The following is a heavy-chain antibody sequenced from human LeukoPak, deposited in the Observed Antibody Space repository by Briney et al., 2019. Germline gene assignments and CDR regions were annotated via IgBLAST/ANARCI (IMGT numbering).Heavy chain of an antibody. Sequence: GGSLRLPCAASGFTFSSYWMHWVRQAPGKGLVWVSRINSDGSSTSYADSVKGRFTVSRDNAKNTLYLQMNSLRAEDTAVYYCARVPKWELLDAFDIWGQGTMVTVSS. V-gene: IGHV3-74*01. CDR2: INSDGSST. D-gene: IGHD1-26*01. CDR1: GFTFSSYW. CDR3: ARVPKWELLDAFDI. J-gene: IGHJ3*02.